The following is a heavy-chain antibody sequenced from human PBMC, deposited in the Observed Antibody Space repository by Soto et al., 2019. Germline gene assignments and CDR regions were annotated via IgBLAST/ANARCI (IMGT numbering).Heavy chain of an antibody. D-gene: IGHD2-15*01. Sequence: PSETLSLTCAVSGGSISSSNWWSWVRQPPGKGLEWIGEIYYSGSTNYNPSLKSRVTISVDTSKNQFSLKLSSVTAADTAVYYCARARVDYFDYWGQGTLVTVSS. CDR3: ARARVDYFDY. CDR2: IYYSGST. V-gene: IGHV4-4*02. CDR1: GGSISSSNW. J-gene: IGHJ4*02.